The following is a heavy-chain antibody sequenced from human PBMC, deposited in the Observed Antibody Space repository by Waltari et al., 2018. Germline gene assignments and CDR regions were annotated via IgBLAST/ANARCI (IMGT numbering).Heavy chain of an antibody. V-gene: IGHV4-59*01. D-gene: IGHD5-18*01. CDR1: GGSISSYY. Sequence: QVQLQESGPGLVKPSETLSLPCTVSGGSISSYYWSWLRQPPGKGLEWIGYIYYSGSTNYNPSLKSRVTISVDTSKNQFSLKLSSVTAADTAVYYCARERYSYGYTLDYWGQGTLVTVSS. J-gene: IGHJ4*02. CDR2: IYYSGST. CDR3: ARERYSYGYTLDY.